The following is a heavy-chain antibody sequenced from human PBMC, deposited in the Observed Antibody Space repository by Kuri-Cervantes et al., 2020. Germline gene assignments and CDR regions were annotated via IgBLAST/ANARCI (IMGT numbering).Heavy chain of an antibody. J-gene: IGHJ6*02. CDR1: DDSISGSSYY. Sequence: SETLSLTCTVSDDSISGSSYYWGWIRQPPGKGLEWIGSIYYSGSTYYNPSLKSRVTISVDTSKNQFSLKLSSVTAADTAVYYCARDNRVLRGGGMDVWGQGTTVTVSS. CDR3: ARDNRVLRGGGMDV. V-gene: IGHV4-39*07. CDR2: IYYSGST. D-gene: IGHD3-10*01.